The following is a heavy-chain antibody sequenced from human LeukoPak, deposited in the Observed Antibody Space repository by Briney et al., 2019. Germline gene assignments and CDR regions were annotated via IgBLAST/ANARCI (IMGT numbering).Heavy chain of an antibody. CDR3: VKAYGSGSYYTNLDY. CDR1: GFIFSSYG. V-gene: IGHV3-33*03. CDR2: IWYAGSNK. J-gene: IGHJ4*02. D-gene: IGHD3-10*01. Sequence: GGSLRLSCAASGFIFSSYGMHWVRQAPGKGLEWVAVIWYAGSNKYYAGSVKGRFTISRDNSKDTLYLQMNSLRAEDTAVYYCVKAYGSGSYYTNLDYWGQGTLVTVSS.